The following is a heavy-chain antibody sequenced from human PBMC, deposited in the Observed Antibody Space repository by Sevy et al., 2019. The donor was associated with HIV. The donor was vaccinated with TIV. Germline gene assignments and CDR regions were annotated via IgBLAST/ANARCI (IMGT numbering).Heavy chain of an antibody. CDR3: ARDSNSGYYYYYAMDV. Sequence: GGSLRLSCAASGFIFSNYAMHWVRQAPGKGLEWVAVISYDGINKYYEDSVKGGLTISRDNSKNMLYVQMNSLRAEDTAVYYCARDSNSGYYYYYAMDVWGQGTTVTVSS. CDR1: GFIFSNYA. V-gene: IGHV3-30-3*01. CDR2: ISYDGINK. D-gene: IGHD1-26*01. J-gene: IGHJ6*02.